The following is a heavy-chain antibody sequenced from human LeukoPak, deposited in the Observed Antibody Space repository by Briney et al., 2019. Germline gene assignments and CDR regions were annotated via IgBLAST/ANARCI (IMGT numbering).Heavy chain of an antibody. V-gene: IGHV1-18*01. CDR1: GYTFTSNG. D-gene: IGHD3-22*01. CDR2: ISAYNGNT. Sequence: GVSVKVSCKASGYTFTSNGVSWVRQAPGQGLEWMGWISAYNGNTNYARKFQGRVTMTTDTSTSTAYMELRSLRSDDTAVYYCATDGQYYYDSSGYFLTPDAFDIWGQGTMVTVSS. J-gene: IGHJ3*02. CDR3: ATDGQYYYDSSGYFLTPDAFDI.